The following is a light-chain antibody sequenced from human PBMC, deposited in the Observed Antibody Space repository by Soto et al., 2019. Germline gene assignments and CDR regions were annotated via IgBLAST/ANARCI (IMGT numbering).Light chain of an antibody. CDR2: GAS. J-gene: IGKJ1*01. CDR1: QSVSSN. V-gene: IGKV3-15*01. CDR3: QQYNNWLGT. Sequence: DIVMSQSPTTLSVSPGERVTLSCRASQSVSSNLAWYQQKPGQPPRLLIYGASTRATAIPARFSGSGSGTEFTLTISSLQSEDFAVYYCQQYNNWLGTFGQGTKV.